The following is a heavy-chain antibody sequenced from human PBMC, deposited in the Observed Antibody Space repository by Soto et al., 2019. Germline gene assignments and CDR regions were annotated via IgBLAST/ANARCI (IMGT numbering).Heavy chain of an antibody. V-gene: IGHV3-23*01. Sequence: EVHLLESGGGLVQPGGSLRLSCAASRFTLSTYAMSWVRQAPGKGLVWVSGIRGNGDSTSYEDSVKGRFTISRDNSKHTLYLQMNSLRAEDTAFYYCANQGYCSGGSGRLRPWDFDHWGRGSLVTV. D-gene: IGHD2-15*01. CDR1: RFTLSTYA. CDR3: ANQGYCSGGSGRLRPWDFDH. J-gene: IGHJ2*01. CDR2: IRGNGDST.